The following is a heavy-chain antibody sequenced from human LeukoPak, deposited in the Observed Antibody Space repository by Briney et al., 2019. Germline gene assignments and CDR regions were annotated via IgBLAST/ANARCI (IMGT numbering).Heavy chain of an antibody. CDR1: GFTVSSNY. CDR3: VRDESYAFDV. Sequence: GGSLRLSCAASGFTVSSNYMSWVRQAPGKGLEWVSGITGSGGSTYYAGSVKGRFTISRDNSKNTLYLQVNSLRVEDTAVYYCVRDESYAFDVWGQGTMVTVSS. V-gene: IGHV3-23*01. J-gene: IGHJ3*01. CDR2: ITGSGGST.